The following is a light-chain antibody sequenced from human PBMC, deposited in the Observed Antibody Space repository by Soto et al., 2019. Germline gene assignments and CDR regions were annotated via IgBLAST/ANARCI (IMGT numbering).Light chain of an antibody. V-gene: IGLV2-8*01. Sequence: QSALTQPPSASGSPGQSVTISCTGTKNDIGVYDFVSWYQHHPGKAPRLIIYEVVQRPSGVPDRFSGSKSGNTASLAIIGLRVEDEGIYYCQAFDNSLSASGVFGGGTKLTVL. CDR1: KNDIGVYDF. J-gene: IGLJ3*02. CDR3: QAFDNSLSASGV. CDR2: EVV.